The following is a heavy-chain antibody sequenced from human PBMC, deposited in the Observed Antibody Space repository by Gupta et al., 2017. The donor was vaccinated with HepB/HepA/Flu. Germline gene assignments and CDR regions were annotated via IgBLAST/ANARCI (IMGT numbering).Heavy chain of an antibody. Sequence: QVQLQQWGAGLLKPSETLSLTCAVYGGSFSGYYWSWIRQPPGKGLEWIGEINHSGSTNYNPSLKSRVTISVDTSKNQFSLKLSSVTAADTAVYYCARGQYYYGSGSYYNHYFDYWGQGTLVTVSS. CDR2: INHSGST. CDR1: GGSFSGYY. CDR3: ARGQYYYGSGSYYNHYFDY. J-gene: IGHJ4*02. V-gene: IGHV4-34*01. D-gene: IGHD3-10*01.